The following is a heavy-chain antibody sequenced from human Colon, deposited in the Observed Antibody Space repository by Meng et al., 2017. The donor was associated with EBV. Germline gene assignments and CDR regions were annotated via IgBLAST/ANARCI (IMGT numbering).Heavy chain of an antibody. Sequence: QVLLVECVGGVVQRGRSLRLSCEASGFTFSSFGMHWVRQAPGKGLEWVALIWYDGTNKYYADSVKGRFTISRDNSKNTLYMQMNSLRAEDTGVYFCARCDGYSAPFDLWGRGTLVTVSS. D-gene: IGHD5-12*01. CDR1: GFTFSSFG. CDR3: ARCDGYSAPFDL. J-gene: IGHJ2*01. V-gene: IGHV3-33*01. CDR2: IWYDGTNK.